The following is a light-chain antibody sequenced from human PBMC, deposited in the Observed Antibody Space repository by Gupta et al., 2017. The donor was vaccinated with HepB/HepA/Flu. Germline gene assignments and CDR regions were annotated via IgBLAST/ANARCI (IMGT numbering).Light chain of an antibody. CDR3: QQSESTPWT. Sequence: DIQMTQSPSSLSASVGDRVTISCRASQSISIYVSWYQQKPGKGPQLLIYGASSLQGGVPSRFSGSGSGTDFTPTISSLQPEDSAIYYCQQSESTPWTFGQGTKVEIK. V-gene: IGKV1-39*01. J-gene: IGKJ1*01. CDR1: QSISIY. CDR2: GAS.